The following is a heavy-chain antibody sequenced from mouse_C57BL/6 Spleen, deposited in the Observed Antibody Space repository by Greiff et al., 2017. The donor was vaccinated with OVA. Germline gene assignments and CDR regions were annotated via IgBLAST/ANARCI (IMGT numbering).Heavy chain of an antibody. V-gene: IGHV8-12*01. CDR1: GFSLSTSGMG. J-gene: IGHJ1*03. CDR3: ARKDYSNPYWYFDV. Sequence: VKLMESGPGILQSSQTLSLTCSFSGFSLSTSGMGVSWIRQPSGKGLEWLAHIYWDDDKRYNPSLKSRLTLSKDTSRNQVFLKITSVDTADTATYYCARKDYSNPYWYFDVWGTGTTVTVSS. CDR2: IYWDDDK. D-gene: IGHD2-5*01.